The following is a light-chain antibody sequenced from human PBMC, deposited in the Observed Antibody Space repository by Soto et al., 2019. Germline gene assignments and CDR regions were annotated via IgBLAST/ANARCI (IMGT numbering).Light chain of an antibody. CDR3: QAFDYSLTAFV. CDR2: GNR. J-gene: IGLJ3*02. CDR1: NSNLGAGYD. V-gene: IGLV1-40*01. Sequence: QPVLTQPPSVSGAPGQRVTISCTGNNSNLGAGYDVHWYQQLPGAAPKLVVFGNRNRPSGVPERFSGSKSGTSASLAITGLQAEDEADYYCQAFDYSLTAFVFGGGTKVTVL.